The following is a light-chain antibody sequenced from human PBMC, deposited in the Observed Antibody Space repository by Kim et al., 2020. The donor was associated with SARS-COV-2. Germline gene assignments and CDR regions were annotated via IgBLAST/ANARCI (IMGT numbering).Light chain of an antibody. CDR3: QLWDSSADVV. J-gene: IGLJ2*01. Sequence: VALGQTARITGGGDNIGSKNVHWYQQKPGQAPVLVIYRDSNRPSGIPDRFSGSNSGNTATLTISRAQAGDETNYYCQLWDSSADVVFGGGTQLTVL. CDR1: NIGSKN. CDR2: RDS. V-gene: IGLV3-9*01.